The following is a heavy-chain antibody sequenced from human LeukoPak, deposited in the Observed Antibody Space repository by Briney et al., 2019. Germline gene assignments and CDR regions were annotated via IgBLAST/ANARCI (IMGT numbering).Heavy chain of an antibody. J-gene: IGHJ3*02. CDR3: ARGRQNYDFRSGYSHDAFDI. D-gene: IGHD3-3*01. V-gene: IGHV1-46*01. Sequence: ASVKVSCKASGYTFTNYYIHWVRQAPGQGLEWMGIINPNGGATNYAQKFQDRVTMTRDTSTTTVYMELSSLRSEDTAVYYCARGRQNYDFRSGYSHDAFDIWGQGTMVTVSS. CDR1: GYTFTNYY. CDR2: INPNGGAT.